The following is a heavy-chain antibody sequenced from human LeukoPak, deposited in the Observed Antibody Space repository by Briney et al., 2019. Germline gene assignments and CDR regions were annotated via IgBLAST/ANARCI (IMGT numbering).Heavy chain of an antibody. CDR1: GFTFSDYY. D-gene: IGHD5-18*01. CDR2: ISSSGSSK. CDR3: AKSGSYGSGFDY. V-gene: IGHV3-11*01. Sequence: GGSLRLSCAASGFTFSDYYMGWIRQAPGKGLEWVSYISSSGSSKYYADSVKGRFTISRDNSKNTLYLQMNSLRAEDTAVYYCAKSGSYGSGFDYWGQGTLVTVSS. J-gene: IGHJ4*02.